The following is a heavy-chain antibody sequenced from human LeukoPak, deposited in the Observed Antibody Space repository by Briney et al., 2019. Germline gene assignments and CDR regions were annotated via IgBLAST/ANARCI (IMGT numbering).Heavy chain of an antibody. CDR2: ISSSDGST. V-gene: IGHV3-23*01. CDR1: GFTFSRHA. J-gene: IGHJ4*02. CDR3: AKDVFDSGYAILFDY. D-gene: IGHD5-12*01. Sequence: GGSLRLSCAASGFTFSRHAMSWVRQAPGKGLEWVSAISSSDGSTYYADSVKGRFTISRDNSKNTLYLQMNSLRAEDTAVYYCAKDVFDSGYAILFDYWGQGTLVTVSS.